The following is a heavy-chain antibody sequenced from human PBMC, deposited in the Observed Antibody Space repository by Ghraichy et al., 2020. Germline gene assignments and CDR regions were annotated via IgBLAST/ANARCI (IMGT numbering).Heavy chain of an antibody. V-gene: IGHV3-53*01. CDR2: IYSGGTT. J-gene: IGHJ4*02. CDR3: AGVVYYDTGRYGHYFNY. Sequence: GGSLRLSCAASGFTVNNNYMSWVRQAPGKGLEWVSVIYSGGTTYYADSVKGRFTISRDNSKNTLYLQMNSLRAEDTAVYYCAGVVYYDTGRYGHYFNYWGQGTLVTVSS. CDR1: GFTVNNNY. D-gene: IGHD3-22*01.